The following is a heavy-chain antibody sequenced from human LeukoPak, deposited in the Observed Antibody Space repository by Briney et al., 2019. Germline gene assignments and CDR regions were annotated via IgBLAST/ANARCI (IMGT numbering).Heavy chain of an antibody. V-gene: IGHV1-2*02. Sequence: ASVKVSCKASGYTFTSYDINWVRQAPGQGLEWMGWINPNSGGTNYAQKFQGRVTMTRDTSISTAYMELSRLRSDDTAVYYCARIAAAGTGDYWGQGTLVTISS. CDR3: ARIAAAGTGDY. J-gene: IGHJ4*02. D-gene: IGHD6-13*01. CDR1: GYTFTSYD. CDR2: INPNSGGT.